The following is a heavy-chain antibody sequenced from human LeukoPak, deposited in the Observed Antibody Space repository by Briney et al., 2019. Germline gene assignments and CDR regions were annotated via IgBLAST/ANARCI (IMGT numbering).Heavy chain of an antibody. D-gene: IGHD3-10*01. CDR1: GYSFTSYW. CDR3: ARVFELGVRGDDAFDI. V-gene: IGHV5-51*01. J-gene: IGHJ3*02. CDR2: IYPGDSYT. Sequence: GESLKISCKGSGYSFTSYWIGWVRQMPGKGLEWMGIIYPGDSYTRYSPSFQGQVTISADKSISTAYLQWSSLKASDTAMYYCARVFELGVRGDDAFDIWGQGTMVTVSS.